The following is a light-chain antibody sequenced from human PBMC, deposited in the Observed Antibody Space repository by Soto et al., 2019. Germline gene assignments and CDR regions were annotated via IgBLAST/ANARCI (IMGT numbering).Light chain of an antibody. V-gene: IGKV1-39*01. CDR1: QSIRSY. Sequence: DNQMTQSPSSLSASVGDSVTITCRESQSIRSYLNWYQQKQGKAPKLXIYAASSLQSGVPSRFSGSGSGTDFTRTISSLQPEDFETDYCQQSYRTSWTFGQGTKVDIK. J-gene: IGKJ1*01. CDR2: AAS. CDR3: QQSYRTSWT.